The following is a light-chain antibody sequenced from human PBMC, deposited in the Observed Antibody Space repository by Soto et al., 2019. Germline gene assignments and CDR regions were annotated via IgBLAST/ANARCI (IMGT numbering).Light chain of an antibody. CDR2: DAS. Sequence: DIQITQSPSSLPSSVGDRVTITCRATQTIDTRWAWYQQKPGEALKLLIYDASSLENGVPSRFSGSGSGTEFTLTISGLQPDDFATYYCQHYDTYRATFGLGTKVDIK. CDR1: QTIDTR. J-gene: IGKJ1*01. CDR3: QHYDTYRAT. V-gene: IGKV1-5*01.